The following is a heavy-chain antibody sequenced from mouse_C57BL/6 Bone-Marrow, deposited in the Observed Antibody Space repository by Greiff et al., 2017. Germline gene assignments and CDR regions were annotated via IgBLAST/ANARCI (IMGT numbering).Heavy chain of an antibody. V-gene: IGHV1-81*01. Sequence: VQLQQSGAALARPGASVKLSCKASGYTFTSYGISWVKQRTGQGLEWIGEIYPRSGNTYYNDKFKGKATLTAAKSSRTAYMDLRSLTSEESAVYFCARWLLRSCDYWGQGTTLTVSS. D-gene: IGHD2-3*01. CDR2: IYPRSGNT. CDR1: GYTFTSYG. J-gene: IGHJ2*01. CDR3: ARWLLRSCDY.